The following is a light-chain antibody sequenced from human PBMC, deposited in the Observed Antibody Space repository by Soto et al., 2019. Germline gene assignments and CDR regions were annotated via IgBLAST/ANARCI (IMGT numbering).Light chain of an antibody. CDR3: FSYTTSGRYV. V-gene: IGLV2-14*03. CDR2: DVN. Sequence: QSAPTQPASVSGSPGQSITIPCTGTSSDVGAYNYVSWYQHHPGKAPKLIIDDVNDRPSGISYRFSGSKSGTTASLTISGLQAEDEGDYFCFSYTTSGRYVFGTGTKLTVL. J-gene: IGLJ1*01. CDR1: SSDVGAYNY.